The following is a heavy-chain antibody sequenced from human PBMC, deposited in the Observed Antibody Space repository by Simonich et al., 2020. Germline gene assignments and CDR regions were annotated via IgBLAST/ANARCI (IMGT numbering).Heavy chain of an antibody. Sequence: QVQLQESGPGLVKPSETLSLTCAVSGYSISSCYYWGWIRQPPGKGLEWIGSIYHSGRTYYNPSRKSRVTISVDTSKNQFSLKLSSVTAADTAVYYCARVGYSNYYNYGMDVWGQGTTVTVSS. CDR3: ARVGYSNYYNYGMDV. J-gene: IGHJ6*02. V-gene: IGHV4-38-2*01. CDR1: GYSISSCYY. CDR2: IYHSGRT. D-gene: IGHD6-13*01.